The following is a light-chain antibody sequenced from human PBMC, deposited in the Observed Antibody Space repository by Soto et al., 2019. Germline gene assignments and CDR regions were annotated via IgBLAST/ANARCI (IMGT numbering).Light chain of an antibody. CDR2: GDS. CDR3: QSYDSSLSAWV. CDR1: NSNIGTGYD. Sequence: QSVLTQPPSVSGAPGQRVTISCTGSNSNIGTGYDVHWYQQFPGTAPKLVIYGDSHRPSGVPDRFSGSKSGTSASLAITGLQAEDEADYYCQSYDSSLSAWVFGGGTKVPVL. V-gene: IGLV1-40*01. J-gene: IGLJ3*02.